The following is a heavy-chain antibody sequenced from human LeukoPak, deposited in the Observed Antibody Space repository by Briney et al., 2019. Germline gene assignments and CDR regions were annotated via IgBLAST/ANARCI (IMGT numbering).Heavy chain of an antibody. CDR3: ARDLINYYFDY. J-gene: IGHJ4*02. D-gene: IGHD3-10*01. CDR2: IYSGGST. V-gene: IGHV3-66*02. Sequence: GGSLRLSCAASGFTVSSNYMSWVRQAPGKGLEWVSVIYSGGSTYYADSVKGRFTISRDNSKNTLYLQMNSLRAEDTAVYYCARDLINYYFDYWGQGTLVTVFS. CDR1: GFTVSSNY.